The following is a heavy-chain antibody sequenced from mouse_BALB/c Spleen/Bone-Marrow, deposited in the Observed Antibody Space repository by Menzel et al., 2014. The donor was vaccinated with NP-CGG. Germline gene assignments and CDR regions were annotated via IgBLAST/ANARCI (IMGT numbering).Heavy chain of an antibody. V-gene: IGHV5-4*02. CDR2: ISDGGSYT. J-gene: IGHJ3*01. Sequence: EVKLVESGGGLVKPGGSLKLSCAASGFTFSDYYMYWVRQTPEKRLEWVATISDGGSYTYYPDSVKGRFTISRDNAKNNLYLQMSSLKSEDTAMYYCANCYGSTWFAYWGQGTLVTVSA. CDR1: GFTFSDYY. D-gene: IGHD1-1*01. CDR3: ANCYGSTWFAY.